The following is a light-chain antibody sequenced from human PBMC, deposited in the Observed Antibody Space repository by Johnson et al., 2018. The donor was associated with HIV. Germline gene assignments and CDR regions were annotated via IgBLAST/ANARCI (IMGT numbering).Light chain of an antibody. V-gene: IGLV1-51*02. J-gene: IGLJ1*01. CDR3: GTWDSSLSAYV. CDR2: ENN. CDR1: SSNIGNNY. Sequence: QSVLTQPPSVSAAPGQKVTISCSGSSSNIGNNYVSWYQQLPGTAPKLLIYENNKRPSGIPDRFSGSKSGTSATLGITGLQTGDEADYYCGTWDSSLSAYVVCTGTKVT.